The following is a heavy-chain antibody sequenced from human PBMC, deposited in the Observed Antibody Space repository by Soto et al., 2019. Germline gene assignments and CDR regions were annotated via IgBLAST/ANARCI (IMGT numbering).Heavy chain of an antibody. V-gene: IGHV4-30-4*01. Sequence: SETLSLTCTVSGGSISSGDYYWSWIRQPPGKGLEWIGYIYYSGSTYYNPSLKSRVTISVDTSKNQFSLRLSSVTAADTAVYYCARERPDGCRLDTWGQGTLVTV. CDR3: ARERPDGCRLDT. D-gene: IGHD6-19*01. CDR1: GGSISSGDYY. CDR2: IYYSGST. J-gene: IGHJ5*02.